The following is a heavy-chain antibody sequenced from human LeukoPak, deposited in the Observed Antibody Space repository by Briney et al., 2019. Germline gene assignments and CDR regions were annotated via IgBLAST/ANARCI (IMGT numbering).Heavy chain of an antibody. V-gene: IGHV4-59*01. CDR2: IYYSGST. D-gene: IGHD3-3*01. CDR3: ARWITIFGVVISDAFDI. CDR1: GRSISSYY. J-gene: IGHJ3*02. Sequence: SETLSLTCTVSGRSISSYYWSWIRQPPGKGLEWIGYIYYSGSTNYNPSLKSRVTISVDTSKNQFSQKLSSVTAADTAVYYCARWITIFGVVISDAFDIWGQGTMVTVSS.